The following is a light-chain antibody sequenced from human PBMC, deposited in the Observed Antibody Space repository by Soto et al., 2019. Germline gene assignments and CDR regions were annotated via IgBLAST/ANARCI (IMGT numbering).Light chain of an antibody. Sequence: EIVFTQSPGTLSLSPGERATLSCRASQSVSSSFLSWYQQKPGQSPRLLIYGASGRATGIPDRFSGSGAGTDFTLTISSLEPEDFAVDYCQQYGSAPRTFGQGTKVDIK. J-gene: IGKJ1*01. V-gene: IGKV3-20*01. CDR1: QSVSSSF. CDR2: GAS. CDR3: QQYGSAPRT.